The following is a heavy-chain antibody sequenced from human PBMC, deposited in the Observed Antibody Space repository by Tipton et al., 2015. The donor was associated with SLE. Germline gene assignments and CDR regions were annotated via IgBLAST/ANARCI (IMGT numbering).Heavy chain of an antibody. CDR3: ASAGVRFLEWLFRRGAFDI. D-gene: IGHD3-3*01. J-gene: IGHJ3*02. V-gene: IGHV4-34*01. CDR1: GGSFSGYY. CDR2: INHSGST. Sequence: TLSLTCAVYGGSFSGYYCSWIRQPPGKGLEWIGEINHSGSTNYNPPLKSRVTISVDTSKNQFSLKLSSVTAADTAVYYCASAGVRFLEWLFRRGAFDIWGQGTMVTVSS.